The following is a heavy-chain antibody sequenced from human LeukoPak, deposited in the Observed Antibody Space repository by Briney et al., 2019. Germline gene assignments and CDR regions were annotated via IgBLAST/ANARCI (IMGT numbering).Heavy chain of an antibody. D-gene: IGHD4-17*01. CDR3: ASRLMTTVTTGFDP. Sequence: SETLSLTCAVYGESFSGYYWSWIRQPPGKGLEWIGEINHSGSTNYNPSLKSRVTISVDTSKNQFSLKLSSVTAADTAVYYCASRLMTTVTTGFDPWGQGTLVTVSS. V-gene: IGHV4-34*01. CDR1: GESFSGYY. CDR2: INHSGST. J-gene: IGHJ5*02.